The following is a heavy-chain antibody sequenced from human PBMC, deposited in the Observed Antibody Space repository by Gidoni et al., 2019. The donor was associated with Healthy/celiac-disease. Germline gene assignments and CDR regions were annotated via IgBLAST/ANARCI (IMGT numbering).Heavy chain of an antibody. V-gene: IGHV3-21*01. CDR3: ARDQQQWLDVDY. Sequence: CSSYSMNWVRQAPGKGLEWVSAISSSSSYRYYADSVKGRFTISRDNAKNSLYLQMNSRRAEDTAVYYCARDQQQWLDVDYWGQGTLVTVSS. D-gene: IGHD6-19*01. CDR1: CSSYS. J-gene: IGHJ4*02. CDR2: ISSSSSYR.